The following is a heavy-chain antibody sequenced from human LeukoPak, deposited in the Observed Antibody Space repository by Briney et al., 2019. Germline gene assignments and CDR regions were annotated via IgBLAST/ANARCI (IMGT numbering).Heavy chain of an antibody. V-gene: IGHV3-53*01. D-gene: IGHD2-21*02. CDR3: ARAQTYGDSRLLLDY. CDR1: GFTVSSNS. CDR2: IYSDNT. J-gene: IGHJ4*02. Sequence: PGGSLRLSCTVSGFTVSSNSMSWVRQAPGKGLEWVSFIYSDNTHYSDSVKGRFTISRDNAKNSQYLQMNSLRVEDTALYYCARAQTYGDSRLLLDYWGQGTLVTVSS.